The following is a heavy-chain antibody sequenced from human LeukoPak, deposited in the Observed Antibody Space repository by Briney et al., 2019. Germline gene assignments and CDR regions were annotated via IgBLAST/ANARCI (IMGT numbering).Heavy chain of an antibody. Sequence: PGRSLRLSCAASGFTFSSYGMHWVRQAPGKGLDWVALISSDGTTKYYADSVKGRFTISRDNSKNTMYLQMNSLRAEDTAVYYCARETVWGLGTLVTVSS. CDR1: GFTFSSYG. J-gene: IGHJ4*02. V-gene: IGHV3-30*03. D-gene: IGHD4-17*01. CDR3: ARETV. CDR2: ISSDGTTK.